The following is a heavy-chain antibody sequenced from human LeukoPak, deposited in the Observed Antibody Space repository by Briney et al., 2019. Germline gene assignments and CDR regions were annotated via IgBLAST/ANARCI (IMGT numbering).Heavy chain of an antibody. D-gene: IGHD6-19*01. CDR1: GFTFNTYW. CDR3: ARRQWTAFDF. CDR2: IKPDGNER. Sequence: HPGGSLRLSCAASGFTFNTYWISWVRQAPGKGLQWVANIKPDGNERYYVDYVKGRFTISRDNARSSLYLQVNSLRVEDTAIYYCARRQWTAFDFWGQGTMVTVSS. J-gene: IGHJ3*01. V-gene: IGHV3-7*01.